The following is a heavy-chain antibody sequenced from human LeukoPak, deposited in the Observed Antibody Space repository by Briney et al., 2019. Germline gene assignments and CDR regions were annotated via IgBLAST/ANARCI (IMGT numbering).Heavy chain of an antibody. V-gene: IGHV4-30-2*01. Sequence: SQTLSLTCAVSGGSISSGGYSWSWIRQPPGKGLEWIGYIYHSGSTYYNPSLKSRVTISVDRSKNQFSLKLSSVTAADTAVYYCARWTDYDSCGYLGAFDIWGQGTMVTVSS. J-gene: IGHJ3*02. CDR3: ARWTDYDSCGYLGAFDI. D-gene: IGHD3-22*01. CDR1: GGSISSGGYS. CDR2: IYHSGST.